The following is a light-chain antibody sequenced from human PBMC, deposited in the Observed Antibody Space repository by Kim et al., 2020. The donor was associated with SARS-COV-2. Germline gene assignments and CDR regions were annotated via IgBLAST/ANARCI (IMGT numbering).Light chain of an antibody. Sequence: DIQMTQSPSSLSAFVGDRVIITCRASQPINTYLNWYQHKPGRAPSLLIYAASHLQRGVPSRFSATGAGTVFTLTITSLQPEDLATYYCQQSYDTPTTFGQGTKVDIK. CDR1: QPINTY. CDR3: QQSYDTPTT. V-gene: IGKV1-39*01. J-gene: IGKJ1*01. CDR2: AAS.